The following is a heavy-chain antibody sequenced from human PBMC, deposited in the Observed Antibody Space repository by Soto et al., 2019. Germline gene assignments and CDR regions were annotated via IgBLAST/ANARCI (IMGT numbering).Heavy chain of an antibody. V-gene: IGHV3-66*01. CDR2: IQHGGTT. J-gene: IGHJ6*04. Sequence: GKGLEGVSLIQHGGTTYYTDSVKGRFTLSRDTSENTLHLQMDSLRVEDTAVYYCAMDDFLCEGGRSYRTGLDVSAKPTSLSVPS. D-gene: IGHD3-3*01. CDR3: AMDDFLCEGGRSYRTGLDV.